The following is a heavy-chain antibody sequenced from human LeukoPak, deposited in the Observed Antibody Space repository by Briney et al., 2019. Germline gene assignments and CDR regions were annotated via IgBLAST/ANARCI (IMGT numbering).Heavy chain of an antibody. CDR3: AKLPRIASDI. CDR2: IYYSGST. Sequence: SETLSLTCTVSGGSISSSSYYWGWIRQPPGKGLEWIGSIYYSGSTYYNPSLKSRVTISVDTSKNQFSLKLNSVTAADTAVYYCAKLPRIASDIWGQGTMVTVSS. J-gene: IGHJ3*02. CDR1: GGSISSSSYY. V-gene: IGHV4-39*07.